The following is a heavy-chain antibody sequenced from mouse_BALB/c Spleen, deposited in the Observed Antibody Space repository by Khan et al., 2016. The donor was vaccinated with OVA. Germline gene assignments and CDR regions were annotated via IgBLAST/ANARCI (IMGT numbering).Heavy chain of an antibody. CDR3: ARHPYYHYNIMDF. CDR1: GFSLTNYG. CDR2: IWSDGST. Sequence: VELVESGPGLAAPSQSLSITCTISGFSLTNYGVHWVRQPPGKGLEWLVVIWSDGSTTYNSALKSRLTITKDKSQSQVFLRVNRLQTDDTSIYFCARHPYYHYNIMDFWGQGTSLTVSS. J-gene: IGHJ4*01. V-gene: IGHV2-6-1*01. D-gene: IGHD2-10*01.